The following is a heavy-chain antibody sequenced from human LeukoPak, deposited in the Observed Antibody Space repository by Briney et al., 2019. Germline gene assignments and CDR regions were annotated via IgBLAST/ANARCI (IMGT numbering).Heavy chain of an antibody. D-gene: IGHD2-2*01. CDR3: ARLEGYCSSTSCYLLDY. J-gene: IGHJ4*02. V-gene: IGHV5-51*01. CDR2: IYPGDSDT. Sequence: GESLKIFCKGSGYNLTNYWLGRVRQMSGKGLEWMGIIYPGDSDTRYSPSFQGQVTISADKSISPAYLQWSSLKASDTAMYYCARLEGYCSSTSCYLLDYWGQGTLVTVSS. CDR1: GYNLTNYW.